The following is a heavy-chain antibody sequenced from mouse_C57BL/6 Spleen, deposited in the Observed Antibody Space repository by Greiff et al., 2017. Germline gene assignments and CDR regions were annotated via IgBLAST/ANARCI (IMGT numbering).Heavy chain of an antibody. D-gene: IGHD6-1*01. J-gene: IGHJ4*01. CDR1: GFNIKNTY. Sequence: EVQLQQSVAELVRPGASVKLSCTASGFNIKNTYMHWVKQRPEQGLEWIGRIDPANGNTKYAPKFQGKATITADKSSSTAYMQLSSLTYEDSAVYYCARGSSAYAMDYWGQGTSVTVSS. CDR2: IDPANGNT. V-gene: IGHV14-3*01. CDR3: ARGSSAYAMDY.